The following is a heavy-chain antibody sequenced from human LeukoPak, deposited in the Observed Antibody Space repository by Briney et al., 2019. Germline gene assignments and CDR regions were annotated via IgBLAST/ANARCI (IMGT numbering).Heavy chain of an antibody. V-gene: IGHV3-66*01. CDR2: IYSGGST. CDR1: GFTVSSNY. Sequence: PGGSLRLSCAASGFTVSSNYMSWVRQAPGKGLEWVSAIYSGGSTYYADSVKGRFTISRDNSKNTLYLQMNSLRAEDTAVYYCARGRRGYSSPNSGFDYWGQGTLVTVSS. CDR3: ARGRRGYSSPNSGFDY. D-gene: IGHD5-18*01. J-gene: IGHJ4*02.